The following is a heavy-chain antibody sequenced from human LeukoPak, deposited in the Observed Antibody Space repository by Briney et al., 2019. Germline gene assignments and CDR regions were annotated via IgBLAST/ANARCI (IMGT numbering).Heavy chain of an antibody. Sequence: PGGSLRLSCAASGFTFSSYWMSWVRQAPGKGLEWVANIKQDGSEKYYVDSVKGRFTISRDNAKNSLYLQMNSLRAEDTAVYYCARVWRGYGDSPHFDYWGQGTLVTVSS. D-gene: IGHD4-17*01. V-gene: IGHV3-7*01. CDR3: ARVWRGYGDSPHFDY. J-gene: IGHJ4*02. CDR2: IKQDGSEK. CDR1: GFTFSSYW.